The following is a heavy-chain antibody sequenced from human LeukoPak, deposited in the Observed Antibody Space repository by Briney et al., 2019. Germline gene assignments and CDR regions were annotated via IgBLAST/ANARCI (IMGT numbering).Heavy chain of an antibody. CDR1: GYTFTSYY. D-gene: IGHD2-2*01. V-gene: IGHV1-2*06. Sequence: ASVKVSCKASGYTFTSYYMHWVRQAPGQGLEWMGRINPNSGGTNYAQKFQGRVTMTRDTSISTAYMELSRLRSDDTAVYYCARDRPYLGDAFDIWGQGTTVTVSS. J-gene: IGHJ3*02. CDR3: ARDRPYLGDAFDI. CDR2: INPNSGGT.